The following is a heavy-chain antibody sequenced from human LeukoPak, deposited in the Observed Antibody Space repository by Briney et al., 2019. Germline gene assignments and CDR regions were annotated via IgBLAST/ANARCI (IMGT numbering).Heavy chain of an antibody. J-gene: IGHJ4*02. V-gene: IGHV3-23*01. D-gene: IGHD3-22*01. CDR1: GFTFSIYA. CDR3: ARDRPNYYGSDGHYYRRDGDY. CDR2: ITSRGEST. Sequence: GGSLRLSCAASGFTFSIYAMSWVRQAPGKGLQWVSSITSRGESTWYVDSVKGRFTITRDNSENTPYLQMHSLRAEDTAVYYCARDRPNYYGSDGHYYRRDGDYWGRGTLVSVSS.